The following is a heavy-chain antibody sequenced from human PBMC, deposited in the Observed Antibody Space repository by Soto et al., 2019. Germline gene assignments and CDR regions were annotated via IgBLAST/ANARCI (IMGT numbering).Heavy chain of an antibody. CDR2: ISSYIGNT. D-gene: IGHD6-6*01. CDR3: ARDRPTSSIRARDYYYALDV. Sequence: QVQLVQSGAEVKKPGASVKVSCKASGYTFITDGISWVRQAPAQGLEWMGWISSYIGNTHYAQKLQGRVTMTTDTSTTTAYMELRSLRSDDTAVYYCARDRPTSSIRARDYYYALDVWGQGTTVTVSS. V-gene: IGHV1-18*01. CDR1: GYTFITDG. J-gene: IGHJ6*02.